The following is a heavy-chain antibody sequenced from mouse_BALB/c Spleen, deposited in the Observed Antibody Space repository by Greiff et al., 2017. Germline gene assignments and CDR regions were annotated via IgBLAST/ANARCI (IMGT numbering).Heavy chain of an antibody. Sequence: EVHLVESGGGLVQPGGSLKLSCAASGFTFSSYTMSWVRQTPEKRLEWVAYISNGGGSTYYPDTVKGRFTISRDNAKNTLYLQMSSLKSEDTAMYYCARHKDDAMDYWGQGTSVTVSS. CDR3: ARHKDDAMDY. CDR1: GFTFSSYT. J-gene: IGHJ4*01. CDR2: ISNGGGST. V-gene: IGHV5-12-2*01.